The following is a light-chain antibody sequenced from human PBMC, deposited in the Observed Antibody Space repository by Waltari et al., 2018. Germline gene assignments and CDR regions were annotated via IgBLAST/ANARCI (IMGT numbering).Light chain of an antibody. CDR2: DAS. Sequence: DIQMTQSPSSLSASVGDRVTISCQASRDINNFLNWYQQKPGKAPKLLIYDASNLEIGVPSRFSGRGSGTHFTFTISSLQPKDVATYYCQQYDDFPPYTFGQGTKVEIK. CDR1: RDINNF. J-gene: IGKJ2*01. V-gene: IGKV1-33*01. CDR3: QQYDDFPPYT.